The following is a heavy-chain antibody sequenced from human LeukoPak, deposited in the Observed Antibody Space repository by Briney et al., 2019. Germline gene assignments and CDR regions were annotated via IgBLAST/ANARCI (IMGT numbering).Heavy chain of an antibody. V-gene: IGHV1-69*13. Sequence: ASVKVSCKASGGTFSSYAISWVRQAPGQGLEWMGGIIPIFGTANYAQKFQGRVTITADESTSTAYMELSSLRSEDTAVYYCARNPIPGTVYNWFDPWGQGTLVTVSS. J-gene: IGHJ5*02. CDR2: IIPIFGTA. CDR3: ARNPIPGTVYNWFDP. CDR1: GGTFSSYA. D-gene: IGHD1-14*01.